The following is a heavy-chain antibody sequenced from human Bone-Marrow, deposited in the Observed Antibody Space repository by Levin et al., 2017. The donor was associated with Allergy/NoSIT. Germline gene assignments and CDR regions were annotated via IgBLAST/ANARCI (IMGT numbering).Heavy chain of an antibody. CDR2: ISSSGTTI. V-gene: IGHV3-11*01. Sequence: GGSLRLSCTASGFSFSAYYMGWFRQTPEKGLEWIAHISSSGTTIYYADPMRGRFTVSRDNAKSSIYLQMTSLRAEDTAIYYCVRCQFADVGTYYGDHWGQGSRVTVYS. CDR1: GFSFSAYY. J-gene: IGHJ5*02. D-gene: IGHD1-26*01. CDR3: VRCQFADVGTYYGDH.